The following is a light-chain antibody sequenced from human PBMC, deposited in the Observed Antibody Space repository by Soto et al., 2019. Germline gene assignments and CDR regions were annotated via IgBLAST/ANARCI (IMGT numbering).Light chain of an antibody. Sequence: QTVVTQSSSASASLGSSVKLTCTLSSGHSGYIIAWHQQQPGKAPRFLMKLEGSGSYNKGSGVPDRFSGSSSGADRYLTFSNLQFEDEADYYCETWDINTRVFGGGTKLTVL. CDR3: ETWDINTRV. V-gene: IGLV4-60*02. CDR1: SGHSGYI. CDR2: LEGSGSY. J-gene: IGLJ3*02.